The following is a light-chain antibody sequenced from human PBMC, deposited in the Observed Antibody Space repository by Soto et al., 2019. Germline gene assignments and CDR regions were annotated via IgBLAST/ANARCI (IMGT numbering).Light chain of an antibody. Sequence: EIVLTQSPGTLSLSPGERATLSCRASQSVSSGFLAWYQQKPGQAPRLLIYGASSRATGIPDRFSGSGSGTDFTLTISRLEPEDFAVYYCQQYGSSVTCGGGTKVEIK. CDR3: QQYGSSVT. J-gene: IGKJ4*01. CDR2: GAS. V-gene: IGKV3-20*01. CDR1: QSVSSGF.